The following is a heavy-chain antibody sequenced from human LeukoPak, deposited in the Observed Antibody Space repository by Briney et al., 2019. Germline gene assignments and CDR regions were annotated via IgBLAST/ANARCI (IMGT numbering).Heavy chain of an antibody. CDR3: ARKTDYYGSGTSEKYYFDY. D-gene: IGHD3-10*01. J-gene: IGHJ4*02. CDR2: ISAYNGNT. CDR1: GYTFTGYY. Sequence: ASVKVSCKASGYTFTGYYMHWVRQAPGQGLEWMGWISAYNGNTNHAQKFQGRVTMTTDTSTSTAYMELRSLRSDDTAVYYCARKTDYYGSGTSEKYYFDYWSQGTLVTVSS. V-gene: IGHV1-18*04.